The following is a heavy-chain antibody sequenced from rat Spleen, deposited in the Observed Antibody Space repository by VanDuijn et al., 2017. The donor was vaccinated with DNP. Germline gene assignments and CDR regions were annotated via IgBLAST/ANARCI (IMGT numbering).Heavy chain of an antibody. Sequence: EVQLVESGGGVVQPGRSLKLSCAASGFTFSDYYMAWVRQAPTQGLEWVAYISYDGRSNYRGDSVRGRFTISRDNAKSTLSLQMNSLRSEDMATYYCARPMDYYSGGFAYWGQGTLVTVSS. V-gene: IGHV5-22*01. CDR3: ARPMDYYSGGFAY. CDR1: GFTFSDYY. D-gene: IGHD1-1*01. J-gene: IGHJ3*01. CDR2: ISYDGRSN.